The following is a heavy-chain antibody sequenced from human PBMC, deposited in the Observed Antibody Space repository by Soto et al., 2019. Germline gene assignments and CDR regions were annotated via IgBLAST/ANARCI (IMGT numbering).Heavy chain of an antibody. CDR2: ISGSGGGT. D-gene: IGHD6-13*01. V-gene: IGHV3-23*01. Sequence: GGSLRLSCAASGFTFSNFALSWVRQAPGKGLEWVSAISGSGGGTYYADSVKGQFTISRDNSKRTLYLQMNSLRAEDTAVYYCARELGGIGYYFDYWGQGTLVTVSS. CDR1: GFTFSNFA. CDR3: ARELGGIGYYFDY. J-gene: IGHJ4*02.